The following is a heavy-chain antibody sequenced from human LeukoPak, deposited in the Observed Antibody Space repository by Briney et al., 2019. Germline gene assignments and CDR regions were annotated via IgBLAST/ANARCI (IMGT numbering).Heavy chain of an antibody. V-gene: IGHV1-18*01. D-gene: IGHD2-15*01. CDR2: ISAYNGNT. J-gene: IGHJ3*02. Sequence: ASVKVSCKASGYTFTSYGISWVRQAPGQGLEWMGWISAYNGNTNYAQKLQGRVTMTTDTSTSTAYTELRSLRSDDTAVYYCARVFGGGYCSGGSCQRAYAFDIWGQGTMVTVSS. CDR3: ARVFGGGYCSGGSCQRAYAFDI. CDR1: GYTFTSYG.